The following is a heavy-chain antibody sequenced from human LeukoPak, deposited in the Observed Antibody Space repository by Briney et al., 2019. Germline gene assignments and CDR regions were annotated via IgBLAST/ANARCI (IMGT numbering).Heavy chain of an antibody. CDR2: IYHSGSI. CDR3: ARLGAPYSSSWSFFDY. J-gene: IGHJ4*02. D-gene: IGHD6-13*01. V-gene: IGHV4-38-2*01. CDR1: GSSISSGYY. Sequence: SETLSLTCAVSGSSISSGYYWGWIRQPPGKGLEWIGTIYHSGSIYYSPSLKSRVTISVDTSKNQFSLKLSSVTAADAAVYYCARLGAPYSSSWSFFDYWGQGTLVTVSS.